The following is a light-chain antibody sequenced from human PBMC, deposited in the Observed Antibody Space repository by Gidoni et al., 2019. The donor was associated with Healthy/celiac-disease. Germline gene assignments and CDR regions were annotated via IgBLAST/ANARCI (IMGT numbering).Light chain of an antibody. J-gene: IGLJ2*01. V-gene: IGLV3-19*01. CDR3: NSRDSSGNHPVV. CDR1: SLRSYY. CDR2: GKT. Sequence: SSELTQDPAVSVALGQTVRITCQGDSLRSYYASWYQQKPGQAPVLFIYGKTNRPSGIPDRFSGSSSGNTASLTITGAQAEDEADYYCNSRDSSGNHPVVFGGGTKLTVL.